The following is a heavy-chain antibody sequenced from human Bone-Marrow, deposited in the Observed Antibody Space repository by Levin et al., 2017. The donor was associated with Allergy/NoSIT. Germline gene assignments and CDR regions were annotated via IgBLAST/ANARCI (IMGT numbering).Heavy chain of an antibody. CDR3: ARARGNDWYRDY. CDR2: IYATGTYI. V-gene: IGHV3-21*01. Sequence: GGSLRLSCAASGFPFSDYSMIWVRQASGKGLEWVASIYATGTYIAYADSVKGRFTISRDSAKSLVFLQLNSLRGEDTAMYYCARARGNDWYRDYWGQGTLVTVSS. J-gene: IGHJ4*02. CDR1: GFPFSDYS. D-gene: IGHD3-9*01.